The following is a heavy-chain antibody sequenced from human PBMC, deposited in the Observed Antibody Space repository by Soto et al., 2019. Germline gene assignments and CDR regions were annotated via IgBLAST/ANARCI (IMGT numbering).Heavy chain of an antibody. Sequence: QVQLQESGPGLVKPSQTLSLTCTVSGDSISSGAYYWSWVRQLPGKGLEWIGYIHSSGSSYYTPSLKSRLTISIDTSENQFSLNLNSVTAADTAVYYCARLVGVAISPWGQGTLVTVSS. CDR1: GDSISSGAYY. CDR2: IHSSGSS. CDR3: ARLVGVAISP. V-gene: IGHV4-31*03. D-gene: IGHD2-21*01. J-gene: IGHJ4*02.